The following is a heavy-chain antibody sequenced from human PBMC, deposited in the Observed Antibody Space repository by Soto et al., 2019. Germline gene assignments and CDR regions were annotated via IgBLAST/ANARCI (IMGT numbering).Heavy chain of an antibody. CDR3: ARVRQLGGYFYYYMDV. J-gene: IGHJ6*03. CDR1: GYTFTNYG. Sequence: QVQLLQSGAEVKKPGASVKVSCKASGYTFTNYGITWVRQAPGQGLEWMGWISAYNGDTHYTQRLQGRVTMTTDASTSPAYMELRGLRSDDTAVYYCARVRQLGGYFYYYMDVWCKGTTVTVSS. D-gene: IGHD6-6*01. V-gene: IGHV1-18*01. CDR2: ISAYNGDT.